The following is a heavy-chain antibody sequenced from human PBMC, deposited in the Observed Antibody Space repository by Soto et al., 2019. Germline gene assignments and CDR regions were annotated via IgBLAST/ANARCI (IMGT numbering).Heavy chain of an antibody. CDR1: GGTFSNDI. CDR2: IIPLRNTV. D-gene: IGHD5-12*01. Sequence: QVQLVQSGAEVKKPGSSVKVSCKTSGGTFSNDIITWVRQAPGQGLEWMGRIIPLRNTVNYAQKFQGRVTITADKSTGTAYMEMNSLTSEDTAVYYCARDSPIGSTFSGYDAIDYWGQGTLVTVSS. V-gene: IGHV1-69*08. CDR3: ARDSPIGSTFSGYDAIDY. J-gene: IGHJ4*02.